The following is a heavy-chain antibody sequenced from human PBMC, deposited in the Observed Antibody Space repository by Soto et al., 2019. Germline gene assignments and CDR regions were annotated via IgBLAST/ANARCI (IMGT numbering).Heavy chain of an antibody. CDR3: AKDLTRQLAYWLDP. D-gene: IGHD6-6*01. J-gene: IGHJ5*02. CDR2: INAHSGGT. V-gene: IGHV1-2*02. Sequence: QEQLVQSGAAVKKPGASVKVSCKASGFSFTGYYIHWPRQAPGQGLEWMGWINAHSGGTEYAQKFQGRVTLTRDTSISTAYMTLSSLRSDDTAIYYCAKDLTRQLAYWLDPWGQGTQVTVSS. CDR1: GFSFTGYY.